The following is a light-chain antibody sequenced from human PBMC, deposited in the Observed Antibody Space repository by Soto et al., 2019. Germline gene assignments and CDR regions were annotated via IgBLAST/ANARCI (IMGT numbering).Light chain of an antibody. CDR2: GAS. Sequence: EIVLTQSPGTLSLSPGERATLSCRASQTISNSYLAWYQQKPGQAPRLLIYGASSRAIGIPDRFSGSGSGTDFSLTISRLEHEDFARYYCPQYDRITQFTFGPGTKVAIK. V-gene: IGKV3-20*01. CDR1: QTISNSY. CDR3: PQYDRITQFT. J-gene: IGKJ3*01.